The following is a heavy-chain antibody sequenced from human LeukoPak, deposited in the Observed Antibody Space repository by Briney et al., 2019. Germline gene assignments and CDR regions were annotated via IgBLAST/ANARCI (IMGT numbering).Heavy chain of an antibody. D-gene: IGHD6-6*01. CDR2: ISGSGGST. CDR1: GFPFTSFA. J-gene: IGHJ4*02. V-gene: IGHV3-23*01. Sequence: GGSLRLSCAASGFPFTSFAMSWVRRAPGKGLQWVSSISGSGGSTDYADSVKGRFTISRDNTKNTLYLQMNSLRAGDTAVYFCAKDLVLGPFDYWGQGTLVTVSS. CDR3: AKDLVLGPFDY.